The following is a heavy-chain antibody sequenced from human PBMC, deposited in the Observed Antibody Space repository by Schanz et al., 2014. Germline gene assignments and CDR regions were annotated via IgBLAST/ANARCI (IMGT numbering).Heavy chain of an antibody. D-gene: IGHD5-12*01. Sequence: QVRLVESGGGVVQPGRSLRLSCAASGFTLSSYGMHWVRQAPGKGLEWVAFINSDGTKRFYADSVKSRFTISRDNAENTLFLQMNSLRAEDTAVYYCARKVVATIGGYYDNWGQGTLVTVSS. CDR1: GFTLSSYG. CDR2: INSDGTKR. V-gene: IGHV3-33*08. CDR3: ARKVVATIGGYYDN. J-gene: IGHJ4*02.